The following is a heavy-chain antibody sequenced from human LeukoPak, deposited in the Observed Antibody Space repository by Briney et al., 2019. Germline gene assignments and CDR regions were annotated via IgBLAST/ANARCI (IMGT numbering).Heavy chain of an antibody. J-gene: IGHJ4*02. CDR3: AKESIAAAVYYFDY. CDR1: GFTFSSYG. D-gene: IGHD6-13*01. Sequence: GGSLRLSCAASGFTFSSYGMHWVRQAPGKGLEWVAFIRYDGSNKYYADSVKGRFTISRDNSKNTLYLQMNSLRAEDTAVYYCAKESIAAAVYYFDYWAREPWSPSPQ. V-gene: IGHV3-30*02. CDR2: IRYDGSNK.